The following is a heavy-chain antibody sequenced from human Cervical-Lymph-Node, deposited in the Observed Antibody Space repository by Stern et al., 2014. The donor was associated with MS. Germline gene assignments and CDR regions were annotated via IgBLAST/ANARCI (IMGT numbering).Heavy chain of an antibody. D-gene: IGHD1-1*01. CDR2: IIPVVGTA. Sequence: VQLVQSGAEVRKPGSSVKVSCKASGGTFSRYGISWVRQAPGQGLEWMGGIIPVVGTADYAEHFQGRVTITADGSTSTAYMELSSLTSADTAVYYCARGPYNRDFFEYWGQGTLVTVSS. CDR1: GGTFSRYG. J-gene: IGHJ4*02. CDR3: ARGPYNRDFFEY. V-gene: IGHV1-69*01.